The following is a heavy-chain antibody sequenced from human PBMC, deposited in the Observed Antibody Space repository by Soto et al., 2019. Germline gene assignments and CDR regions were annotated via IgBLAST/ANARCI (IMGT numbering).Heavy chain of an antibody. D-gene: IGHD3-3*01. Sequence: QVQLVESGGGVVQPGRSLRLSCAASGFTFSSYGMHWVRQAPGKGLEWVAVIWYDGSNKYYADSVKGRFTISRDNSKNTPYLQMNSLRAEDTAVYYCASGRFLEWFGYWGQGTLVTVSS. CDR1: GFTFSSYG. J-gene: IGHJ4*02. CDR3: ASGRFLEWFGY. CDR2: IWYDGSNK. V-gene: IGHV3-33*01.